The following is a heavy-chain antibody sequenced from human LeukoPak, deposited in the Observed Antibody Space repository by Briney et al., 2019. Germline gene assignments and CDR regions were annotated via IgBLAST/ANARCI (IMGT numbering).Heavy chain of an antibody. Sequence: GGSLRLSCVASGFTFTGHSMHWVRQAPGKGLEWVAVVGVDERTIFYADSLKGRFTVSRDNSKNTAYLQMNSLKTEDTAVYYCAAVTTYAYYYMDVWGKGTTVTISS. CDR3: AAVTTYAYYYMDV. V-gene: IGHV3-30*04. J-gene: IGHJ6*03. D-gene: IGHD4-17*01. CDR1: GFTFTGHS. CDR2: VGVDERTI.